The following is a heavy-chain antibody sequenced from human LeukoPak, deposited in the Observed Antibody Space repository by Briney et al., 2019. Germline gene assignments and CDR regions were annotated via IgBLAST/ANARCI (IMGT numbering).Heavy chain of an antibody. CDR3: AREQWLEPFAY. V-gene: IGHV4-38-2*02. Sequence: PSETLSLTCAVSGYSISSGYYWGWIRLPPGKGLEWIGTIYHSGSTYYNPSLKSRVTIAVDTSKNQFSLKLSSVTAADTAVYYCAREQWLEPFAYWGQGTLVTVS. D-gene: IGHD6-19*01. CDR2: IYHSGST. J-gene: IGHJ4*02. CDR1: GYSISSGYY.